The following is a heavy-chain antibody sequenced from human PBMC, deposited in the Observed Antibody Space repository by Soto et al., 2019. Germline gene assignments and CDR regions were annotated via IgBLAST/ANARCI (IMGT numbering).Heavy chain of an antibody. J-gene: IGHJ4*02. CDR1: GFTFSSYA. D-gene: IGHD1-26*01. CDR2: ISGSGGST. V-gene: IGHV3-23*01. CDR3: AKGGNSGSYTYYFDY. Sequence: EVQLLESGGGLVQPGGSLRLSCAASGFTFSSYAMSWVRQAPGKGLEWVSAISGSGGSTYYADSVKGRFTISRDNSKNKLYLQMNSLRAEDTAVYYCAKGGNSGSYTYYFDYWGQGTLVTVSS.